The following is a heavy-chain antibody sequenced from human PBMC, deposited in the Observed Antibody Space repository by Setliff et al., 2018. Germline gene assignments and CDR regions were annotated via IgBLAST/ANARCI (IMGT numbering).Heavy chain of an antibody. D-gene: IGHD3-22*01. V-gene: IGHV3-21*01. Sequence: GGSLRLSCAASGFTFSRYTINWVRQAPGKGLEWVSSISSSSSYIYYTDSVKGRFAISRDNAKNSLYLQMNSLRAEDTAVYYCARDAIVVVTMHNWFDPWGQGTLVTVSS. J-gene: IGHJ5*02. CDR2: ISSSSSYI. CDR1: GFTFSRYT. CDR3: ARDAIVVVTMHNWFDP.